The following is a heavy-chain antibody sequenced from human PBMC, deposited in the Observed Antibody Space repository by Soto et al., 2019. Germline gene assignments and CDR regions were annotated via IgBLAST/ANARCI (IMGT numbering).Heavy chain of an antibody. CDR3: ARDRGNYVCGTLRTYGMDV. Sequence: QVQLQESGPGLVKSSQTLSLTCTVSGGSISSGPYYWSWIRQYPGKGLEWIGYIHYSGSTHYNPSLKSRVTVSIETSKNQFSLKLSSVTAADTAVYYCARDRGNYVCGTLRTYGMDVWGQGTTVTVSS. CDR2: IHYSGST. D-gene: IGHD3-16*01. J-gene: IGHJ6*02. V-gene: IGHV4-31*03. CDR1: GGSISSGPYY.